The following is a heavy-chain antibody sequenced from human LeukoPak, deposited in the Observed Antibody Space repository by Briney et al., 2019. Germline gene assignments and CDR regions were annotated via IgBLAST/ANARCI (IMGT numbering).Heavy chain of an antibody. CDR3: AKGSSSSWYDAFDI. J-gene: IGHJ3*02. D-gene: IGHD6-13*01. CDR1: GFTFSSYG. Sequence: GGSLRLSCAASGFTFSSYGMYWVRQAPGKGLEWVPFIRFDGSNKYYADSVKGRFTISRDNSKNTLYLQMNSLRAEDTAVYYCAKGSSSSWYDAFDIWGQGTMVTVSS. CDR2: IRFDGSNK. V-gene: IGHV3-30*02.